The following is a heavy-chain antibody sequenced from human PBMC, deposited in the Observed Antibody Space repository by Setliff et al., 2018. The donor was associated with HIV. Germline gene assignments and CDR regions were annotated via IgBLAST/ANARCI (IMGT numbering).Heavy chain of an antibody. CDR2: INHSGST. V-gene: IGHV4-34*01. D-gene: IGHD4-17*01. CDR1: GFTFSSYE. Sequence: PGGSLRLSCAASGFTFSSYEMNWVRQAPGKGLEWIGEINHSGSTNYNPPLKSRVTISVDTSKNQFSLKLSSVTAADTAVYYCARGASNDYGDYKYPEDYWGQGTLVTVSS. J-gene: IGHJ4*02. CDR3: ARGASNDYGDYKYPEDY.